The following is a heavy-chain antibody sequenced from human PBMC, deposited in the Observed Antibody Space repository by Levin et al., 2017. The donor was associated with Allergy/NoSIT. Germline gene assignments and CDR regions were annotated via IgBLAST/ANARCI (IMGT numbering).Heavy chain of an antibody. CDR1: GFTFSSYS. J-gene: IGHJ3*02. CDR3: ARAHPYGDYVFSAFDI. Sequence: GGSLRLSCAASGFTFSSYSMNWVRQAPGKGLEWVSSISSSSSYIYYADSVKGRFTISRDNAKNSLYLQMNSLRAEDTAVYYCARAHPYGDYVFSAFDIWGQGTMVTVSS. CDR2: ISSSSSYI. V-gene: IGHV3-21*01. D-gene: IGHD4-17*01.